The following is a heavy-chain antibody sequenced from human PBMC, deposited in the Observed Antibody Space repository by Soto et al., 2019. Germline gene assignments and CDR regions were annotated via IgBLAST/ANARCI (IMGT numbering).Heavy chain of an antibody. V-gene: IGHV1-18*01. CDR3: ARDPQYSGSLSGGGDAFDI. J-gene: IGHJ3*02. Sequence: ASVKVSCTASGCTFSSYAITWVRQAPGQGLEWIGWISVYNGNTHYAESLQGRVTMTTDTSTTTAYMELRSLTSDDTAMYYCARDPQYSGSLSGGGDAFDIWGQGTMVTVSS. D-gene: IGHD1-26*01. CDR1: GCTFSSYA. CDR2: ISVYNGNT.